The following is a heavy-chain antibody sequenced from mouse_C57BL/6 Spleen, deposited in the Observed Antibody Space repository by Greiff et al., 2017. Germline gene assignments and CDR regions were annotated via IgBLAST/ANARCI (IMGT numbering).Heavy chain of an antibody. CDR2: IYPNSGST. D-gene: IGHD1-1*01. CDR3: ARGDYGSSYLVGG. Sequence: QVQLQQPGAELVKPGASVKLSCKASGYTFTSYWMHWVKQRPGQGLEWIGMIYPNSGSTNYNEKFKSKATLTVDKSSSTAYMQLSSLTSEDSAVYYCARGDYGSSYLVGGWGQGTLVTVSA. V-gene: IGHV1-64*01. CDR1: GYTFTSYW. J-gene: IGHJ3*01.